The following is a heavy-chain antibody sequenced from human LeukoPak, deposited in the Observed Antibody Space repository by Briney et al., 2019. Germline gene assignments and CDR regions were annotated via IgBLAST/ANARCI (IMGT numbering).Heavy chain of an antibody. V-gene: IGHV3-30*04. D-gene: IGHD3-10*01. Sequence: GGSLRLSCAASGFTFSSYAMHWVRQAPGKGLEWVTLISYDGSNKYYTDSVKGRFTISRDNSKNTLYLQMNSLRTEDTAVYYYARDAYYGSGSYGDYWGQGTLVTVSS. J-gene: IGHJ4*02. CDR3: ARDAYYGSGSYGDY. CDR2: ISYDGSNK. CDR1: GFTFSSYA.